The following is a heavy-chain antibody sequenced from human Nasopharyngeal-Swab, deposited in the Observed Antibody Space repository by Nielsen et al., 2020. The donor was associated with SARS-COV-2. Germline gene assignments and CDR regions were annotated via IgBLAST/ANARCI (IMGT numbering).Heavy chain of an antibody. Sequence: ASVKVSCKVSGYTLTELSMHWVRQAPVKGLEWMGGFDPEDGETIYAQKFQGRVTMTEDTSTDTAYMELSSLRSEDTAVYYCATGVIAARLLYYYGMDVWGQGTTVTVSS. D-gene: IGHD6-6*01. V-gene: IGHV1-24*01. CDR3: ATGVIAARLLYYYGMDV. CDR2: FDPEDGET. J-gene: IGHJ6*02. CDR1: GYTLTELS.